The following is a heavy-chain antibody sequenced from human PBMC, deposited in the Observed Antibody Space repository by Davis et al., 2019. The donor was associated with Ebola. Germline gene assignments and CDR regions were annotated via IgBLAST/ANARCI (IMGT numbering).Heavy chain of an antibody. Sequence: SVKVSCKASVGTFSSYAISWVRHAPGQGLEWMGRIITILGIANYAQKFQGRVTITADKSTSTAYMELSSLRSEDTAVYYCARDLTGFDPWGQGTLVTVSS. V-gene: IGHV1-69*04. J-gene: IGHJ5*02. CDR2: IITILGIA. CDR1: VGTFSSYA. CDR3: ARDLTGFDP.